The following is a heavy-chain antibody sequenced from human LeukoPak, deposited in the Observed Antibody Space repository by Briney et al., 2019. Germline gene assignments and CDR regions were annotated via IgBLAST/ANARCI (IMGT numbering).Heavy chain of an antibody. CDR1: GFTLDDYA. D-gene: IGHD6-13*01. CDR3: TSGGGRGSWYVVY. Sequence: PGGSLRLSCAASGFTLDDYAMHWVRQVPGKGLEWVSGISWNSDSIGYADSVKGRFTISRDNAKNSLYLQMNSLRAEDTALYYCTSGGGRGSWYVVYWGQGTLVTVSS. J-gene: IGHJ4*02. CDR2: ISWNSDSI. V-gene: IGHV3-9*01.